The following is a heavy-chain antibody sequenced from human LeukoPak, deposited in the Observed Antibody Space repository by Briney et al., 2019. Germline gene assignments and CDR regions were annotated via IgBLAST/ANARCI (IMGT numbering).Heavy chain of an antibody. J-gene: IGHJ4*02. D-gene: IGHD3-10*01. Sequence: GSLGLSCATSGFTFSSYAMHWVRQAPGKGLVWVSRINSDGSSTSYADSVKGRFTISRDNAKNTLYLQMNSLRAEDTAVYYCASKVAGYYFDYWGQGTLVTVSS. CDR2: INSDGSST. CDR1: GFTFSSYA. V-gene: IGHV3-74*01. CDR3: ASKVAGYYFDY.